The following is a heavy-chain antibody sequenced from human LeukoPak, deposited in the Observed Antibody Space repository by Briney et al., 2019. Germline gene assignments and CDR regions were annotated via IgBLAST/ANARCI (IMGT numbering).Heavy chain of an antibody. CDR1: GGTFSSYA. CDR2: IIPILGIA. Sequence: GASMKVSCKASGGTFSSYAISWVRQSPGQGLEWMGRIIPILGIANYAQKFQGRVTITADKSTSTAYMELSSLRSGDTAAYYCARVGNSSSWYEHAFDIWGQGTMVTVSS. CDR3: ARVGNSSSWYEHAFDI. V-gene: IGHV1-69*04. D-gene: IGHD6-13*01. J-gene: IGHJ3*02.